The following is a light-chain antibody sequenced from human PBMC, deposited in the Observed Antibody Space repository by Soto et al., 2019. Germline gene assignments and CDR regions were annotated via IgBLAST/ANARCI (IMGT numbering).Light chain of an antibody. V-gene: IGKV3-15*01. CDR2: GAS. Sequence: EKVLTQSQATLSVSPGERATLSCRASQSVSSNLAWYQQKPGQAPRLLIYGASSRATGIPVRFSGSGSGTEFTLTISSLQSEDFAVYYCQQYNNWPLTFGQGTRLEIK. CDR1: QSVSSN. CDR3: QQYNNWPLT. J-gene: IGKJ5*01.